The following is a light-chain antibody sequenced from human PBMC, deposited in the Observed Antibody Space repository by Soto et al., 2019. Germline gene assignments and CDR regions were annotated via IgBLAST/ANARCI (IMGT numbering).Light chain of an antibody. CDR1: SSDVGGYNY. Sequence: QSVLTQPASVSGSPGQSITISCTGTSSDVGGYNYVSWYQQHPGKAPKLMIYEVSNRPSGVSNRFSGSKSGNTASLTISGLQAEDEADYYCSSYTSSSTLFGGGTEVTVL. CDR3: SSYTSSSTL. V-gene: IGLV2-14*01. CDR2: EVS. J-gene: IGLJ2*01.